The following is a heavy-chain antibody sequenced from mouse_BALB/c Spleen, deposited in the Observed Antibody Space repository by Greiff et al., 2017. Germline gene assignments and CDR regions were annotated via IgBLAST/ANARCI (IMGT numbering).Heavy chain of an antibody. D-gene: IGHD2-14*01. Sequence: EVQLQQSGAELVRSGASVKLSCTASGFNIKDYYMHWVKQRPEQGLEWIGWIDPENGDTEYAPKFQGKATMTADTSSNTAYLQLSSLTSEDTAVYYFNRGTVRPSYAIDYWGQGTSVTVSS. V-gene: IGHV14-4*02. CDR3: NRGTVRPSYAIDY. CDR2: IDPENGDT. J-gene: IGHJ4*01. CDR1: GFNIKDYY.